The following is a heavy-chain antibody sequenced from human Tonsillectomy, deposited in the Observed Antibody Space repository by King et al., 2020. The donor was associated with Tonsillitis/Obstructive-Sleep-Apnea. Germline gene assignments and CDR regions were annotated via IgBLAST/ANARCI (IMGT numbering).Heavy chain of an antibody. J-gene: IGHJ4*02. CDR3: ARVVPDTSIDY. CDR1: GFTFSSYE. Sequence: DVQLVESGGGLVQPGGSLRLSCAASGFTFSSYEMNWVRQAPGKGLEWVSYISSSGSTIYYADSVKGRLTISRDNAKNSLYLQMNSLRAEDTAVYYCARVVPDTSIDYWGQGTLVTVSS. CDR2: ISSSGSTI. D-gene: IGHD5-18*01. V-gene: IGHV3-48*03.